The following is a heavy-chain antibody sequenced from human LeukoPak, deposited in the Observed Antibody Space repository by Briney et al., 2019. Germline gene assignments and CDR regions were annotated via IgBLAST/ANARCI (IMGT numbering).Heavy chain of an antibody. Sequence: PSETLSRTCTVSGGSTNNYYWTWIRQPPWKGLEWIGNIYNSGNTNYNPSLKSRVTISIDTSKNQFSLKVISATAADTAIYYCARESGSYLWRSWLNPWGQGTLVTVSS. CDR2: IYNSGNT. V-gene: IGHV4-59*01. D-gene: IGHD3-16*01. J-gene: IGHJ5*02. CDR1: GGSTNNYY. CDR3: ARESGSYLWRSWLNP.